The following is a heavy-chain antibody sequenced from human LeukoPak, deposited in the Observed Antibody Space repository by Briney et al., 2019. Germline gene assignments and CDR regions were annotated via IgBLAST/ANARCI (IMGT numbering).Heavy chain of an antibody. CDR3: ARNNAAMVHFDY. D-gene: IGHD5-18*01. J-gene: IGHJ4*02. V-gene: IGHV4-38-2*02. Sequence: SETLSLTCTVSGGSISSYYWGWIRQPPGKGLEWIGSIYHSGSTYYNPSLKSRVTISVDTSKNQFSLKLSSVTAADTAVYYCARNNAAMVHFDYWGQGTLVTVSS. CDR2: IYHSGST. CDR1: GGSISSYY.